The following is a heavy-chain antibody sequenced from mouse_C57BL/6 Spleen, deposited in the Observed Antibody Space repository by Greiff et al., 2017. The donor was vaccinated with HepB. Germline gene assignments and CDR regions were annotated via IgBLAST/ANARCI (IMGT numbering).Heavy chain of an antibody. CDR1: GYTFTSYT. J-gene: IGHJ3*01. CDR2: INPSSGYT. Sequence: VKLVESGAELARPGASVKMSCKASGYTFTSYTMHWVKQRPGQGLEWIGYINPSSGYTKYNQKFKDKATLTADKSSSTAYMQLSSLTSEDAAVYYCARPYDYDSWFAYWGQGTLVTVSA. CDR3: ARPYDYDSWFAY. V-gene: IGHV1-4*01. D-gene: IGHD2-4*01.